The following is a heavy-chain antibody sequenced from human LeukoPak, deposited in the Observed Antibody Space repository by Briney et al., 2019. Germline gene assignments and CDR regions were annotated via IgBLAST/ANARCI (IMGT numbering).Heavy chain of an antibody. CDR2: INPSGGST. CDR3: ARDFRSQGYYYYYYMDV. D-gene: IGHD2-15*01. V-gene: IGHV1-46*01. Sequence: ASVKVSCKASGYTFTSYYMHWVRQAPGQGLEWMGIINPSGGSTSYAQKFQGRVTMTRDTSTSTVYMELSSLRSEDTAVYYCARDFRSQGYYYYYYMDVWGKGTTVTVSS. CDR1: GYTFTSYY. J-gene: IGHJ6*03.